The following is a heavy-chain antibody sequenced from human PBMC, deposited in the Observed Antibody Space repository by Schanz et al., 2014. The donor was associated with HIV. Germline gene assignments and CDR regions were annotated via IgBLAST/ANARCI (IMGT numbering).Heavy chain of an antibody. V-gene: IGHV3-33*05. D-gene: IGHD3-16*01. Sequence: QVQLVESGGGVVQPGRSLRLSCAAPGFTFSNYGMHWVRQAPGKGLEWVAVISYDGRNKCFGDSVKGRITISRDNSRNTLFLQMDSLRVDDTAVYYCAQMGAFAAFDIWGHGTVVTVSS. CDR2: ISYDGRNK. J-gene: IGHJ3*02. CDR1: GFTFSNYG. CDR3: AQMGAFAAFDI.